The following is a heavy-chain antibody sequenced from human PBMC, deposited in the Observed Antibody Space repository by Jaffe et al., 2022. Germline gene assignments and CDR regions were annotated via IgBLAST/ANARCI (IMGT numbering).Heavy chain of an antibody. V-gene: IGHV1-46*01. CDR2: INPSGGST. CDR3: ARVVTDSGHMVRGVGNWFDP. CDR1: GYTFTSYY. Sequence: QVQLVQSGAEVKKPGASVKVSCKASGYTFTSYYMHWVRQAPGQGLEWMGIINPSGGSTSYAQKFQGRVTMTRDTSTSTVYMELSSLRSEDTAVYYCARVVTDSGHMVRGVGNWFDPWGQGTLVTVSS. J-gene: IGHJ5*02. D-gene: IGHD3-10*01.